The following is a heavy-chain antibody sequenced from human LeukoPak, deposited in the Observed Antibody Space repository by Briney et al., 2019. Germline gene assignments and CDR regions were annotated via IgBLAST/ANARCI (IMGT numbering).Heavy chain of an antibody. CDR2: ISGSGGST. D-gene: IGHD3-22*01. J-gene: IGHJ4*02. Sequence: GGSLRLSCAASGFTFSSYAMSWVRQAPGKGLEWVSAISGSGGSTYYADSVKGRFTISRDNFKNTLYLQMNSLRAEDTAVYYCAKGQTYYDSSGYYWGQGTLVTVSS. CDR1: GFTFSSYA. V-gene: IGHV3-23*01. CDR3: AKGQTYYDSSGYY.